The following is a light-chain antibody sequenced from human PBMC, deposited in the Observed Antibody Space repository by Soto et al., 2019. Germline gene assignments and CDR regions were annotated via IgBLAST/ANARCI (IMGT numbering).Light chain of an antibody. CDR1: SSDISYSNY. J-gene: IGLJ2*01. V-gene: IGLV2-14*01. CDR3: SSYTSSSTVV. Sequence: QSVLTQPASVSGSPGRSITISCTGTSSDISYSNYVSWYQQHPGRAPKLILYDVSNRPSGVSIRFSGSKSANTASLTISGLQVADEADYYCSSYTSSSTVVFGGGTKLTVL. CDR2: DVS.